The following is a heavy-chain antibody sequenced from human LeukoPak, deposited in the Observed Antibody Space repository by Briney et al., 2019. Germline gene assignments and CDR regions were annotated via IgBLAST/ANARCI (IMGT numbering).Heavy chain of an antibody. V-gene: IGHV1-69*13. D-gene: IGHD2-21*02. CDR1: GGTFSSYA. J-gene: IGHJ5*02. CDR3: ARDVTACGGDCINRFDP. Sequence: SVKVSCKASGGTFSSYAISWVRQAPGQGLEWMGGIIPIFGTANYAQKFQGRVTITADESTSTAYMELSSLRSEDTAVYYCARDVTACGGDCINRFDPWGQGTLVTVSS. CDR2: IIPIFGTA.